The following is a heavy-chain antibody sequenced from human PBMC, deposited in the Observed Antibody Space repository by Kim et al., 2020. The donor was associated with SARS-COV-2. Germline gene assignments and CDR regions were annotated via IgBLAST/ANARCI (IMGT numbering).Heavy chain of an antibody. D-gene: IGHD1-26*01. J-gene: IGHJ4*02. CDR3: ARVPRSYPLDY. Sequence: IYYADSVKGRFTISRDNAKNSLYLQMNSLRAEDTAVYYCARVPRSYPLDYWGQGTLVTVSS. CDR2: I. V-gene: IGHV3-21*01.